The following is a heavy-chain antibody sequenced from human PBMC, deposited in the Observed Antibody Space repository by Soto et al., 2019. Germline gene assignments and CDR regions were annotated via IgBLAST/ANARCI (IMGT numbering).Heavy chain of an antibody. CDR2: IYSGGST. D-gene: IGHD3-10*01. Sequence: GGSLRLSCAASGFTVSSNYMSWVRQAPGKGLEWVSVIYSGGSTYYADSVKGRFTISRDNSKNTLYLQMNSLRAEDTAAYYCARDSRPSYYYGSGSSPYYGMDVWGQGTTVTVSS. J-gene: IGHJ6*02. V-gene: IGHV3-53*01. CDR3: ARDSRPSYYYGSGSSPYYGMDV. CDR1: GFTVSSNY.